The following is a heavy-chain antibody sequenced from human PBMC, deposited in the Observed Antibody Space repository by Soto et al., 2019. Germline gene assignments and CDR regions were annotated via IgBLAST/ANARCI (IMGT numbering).Heavy chain of an antibody. J-gene: IGHJ4*02. D-gene: IGHD5-18*01. CDR2: INAGNGNT. CDR3: ARGESSGYRYGYDY. V-gene: IGHV1-3*01. CDR1: GYTFTSYA. Sequence: GASLKVSCKASGYTFTSYAMHWVRQAPGQRLEWMGWINAGNGNTKYSQKFQGRVTITRDTSASTAYMELSSLRSEDTAVYYCARGESSGYRYGYDYWGQGTLVTVSS.